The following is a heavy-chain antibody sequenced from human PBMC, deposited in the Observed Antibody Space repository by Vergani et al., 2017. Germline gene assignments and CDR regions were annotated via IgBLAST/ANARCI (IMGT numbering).Heavy chain of an antibody. CDR2: ISSSSSYI. Sequence: EVQLVESGGGLVKPGGSLRLSCAASGFTFSSYSMNWVRQAPGKGLEWVSSISSSSSYIYYADSVKGRFTISRDNAKNSLYLQMNSLRAEDTAVYYCARWIHYDGSGYYPNRHYYGMDVWGQGTTVTVSS. CDR1: GFTFSSYS. V-gene: IGHV3-21*01. J-gene: IGHJ6*02. CDR3: ARWIHYDGSGYYPNRHYYGMDV. D-gene: IGHD3-22*01.